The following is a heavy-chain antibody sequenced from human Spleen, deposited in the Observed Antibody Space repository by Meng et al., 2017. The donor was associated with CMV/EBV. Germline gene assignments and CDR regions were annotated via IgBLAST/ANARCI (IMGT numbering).Heavy chain of an antibody. CDR2: IYYSGST. V-gene: IGHV4-59*02. J-gene: IGHJ4*02. D-gene: IGHD5-18*01. CDR3: ARGGMQLWFPY. Sequence: ESLKISCAASGFTVSSNYMSWVRQAPGKGLEWIGYIYYSGSTNYNPSLKSRVTMSVDTSKNQFSLKLRSVTAADTAVYYCARGGMQLWFPYWGQGTLVTVSS. CDR1: GFTVSSNY.